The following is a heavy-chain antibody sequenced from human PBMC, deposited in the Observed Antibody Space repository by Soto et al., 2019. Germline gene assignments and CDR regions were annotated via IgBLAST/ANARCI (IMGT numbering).Heavy chain of an antibody. CDR3: ARVSISRPRSYYYYGMDV. V-gene: IGHV4-30-4*01. Sequence: SETLSLTCTVSGGSISSGDYYWSWIRQPPGKGLEWIGYIYYSGSTYYNPSLKSRVTISVDTSKNQFSLKLSSVTAADTAVYYCARVSISRPRSYYYYGMDVWGQGTTVTVSS. CDR1: GGSISSGDYY. CDR2: IYYSGST. D-gene: IGHD3-16*02. J-gene: IGHJ6*02.